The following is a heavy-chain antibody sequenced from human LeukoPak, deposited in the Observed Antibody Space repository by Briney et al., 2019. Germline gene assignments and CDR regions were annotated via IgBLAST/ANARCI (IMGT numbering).Heavy chain of an antibody. CDR1: GGTFSSYA. D-gene: IGHD5-24*01. V-gene: IGHV1-69*05. J-gene: IGHJ4*02. CDR2: IIPIFGTA. Sequence: SVKVSCKASGGTFSSYAISWVRQAPGQGLEWVGRIIPIFGTANYAQKFQGRVTITTDESTSTAYMELSSLRSEDTAVYYCAREGAQDGYKAFDYWGQGTLVTVSS. CDR3: AREGAQDGYKAFDY.